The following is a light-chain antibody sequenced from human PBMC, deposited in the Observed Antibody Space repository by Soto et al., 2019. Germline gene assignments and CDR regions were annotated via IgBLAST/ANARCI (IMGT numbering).Light chain of an antibody. Sequence: QPVLTQPPSASGSPGQSVTISCTGSSSDVGGYNFVSWYQQHPGKAHKLMIYEVSDRPSGVPDRFSGSKSGNTASLTVSGLPADDEADDYCSSYAGTNILVVFGVGTKVTVL. CDR2: EVS. J-gene: IGLJ2*01. V-gene: IGLV2-8*01. CDR3: SSYAGTNILVV. CDR1: SSDVGGYNF.